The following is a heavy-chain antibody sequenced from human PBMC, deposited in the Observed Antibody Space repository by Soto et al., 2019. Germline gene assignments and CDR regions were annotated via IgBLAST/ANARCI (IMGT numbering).Heavy chain of an antibody. CDR2: ISWNSGSI. D-gene: IGHD6-13*01. CDR3: AKDKLAGRGGYYYYYMDV. V-gene: IGHV3-9*01. J-gene: IGHJ6*03. CDR1: GFTFDDYA. Sequence: GGSLRLSCAASGFTFDDYAMHWVRQAPGKGLKRVSGISWNSGSIGYADSVKGRFTISRDNAKNSLYLQVNSLRAEDTALYYCAKDKLAGRGGYYYYYMDVWGKGTTVTVSS.